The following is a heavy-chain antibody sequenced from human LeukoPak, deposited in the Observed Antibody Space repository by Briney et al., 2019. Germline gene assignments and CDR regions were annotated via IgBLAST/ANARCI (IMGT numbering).Heavy chain of an antibody. Sequence: PSETLSLTCAVYGESFSGYYWSWIRQPPGKGLEWIGEINHSGSTNYNPSLKSRVTISVDTSKNQFSLKLSSVTAADTAVYYCARANYYGSGSYYSLGFDPWGQGTLVTVSS. D-gene: IGHD3-10*01. CDR2: INHSGST. V-gene: IGHV4-34*01. CDR3: ARANYYGSGSYYSLGFDP. CDR1: GESFSGYY. J-gene: IGHJ5*02.